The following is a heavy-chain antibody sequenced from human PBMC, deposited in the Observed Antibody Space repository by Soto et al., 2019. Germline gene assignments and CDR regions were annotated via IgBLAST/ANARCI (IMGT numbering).Heavy chain of an antibody. D-gene: IGHD3-22*01. J-gene: IGHJ4*02. Sequence: GGSLRLSCAASGFTFSSYGMHWVRQAPGKGLEWVAVVWYDGSNKYYADSVKGRFTISRDNSKKTVYLQMNSLRAEDTAVYYCAKDPEGYYDSSGYYTYFDYWGQGTLVTVSS. V-gene: IGHV3-33*06. CDR2: VWYDGSNK. CDR1: GFTFSSYG. CDR3: AKDPEGYYDSSGYYTYFDY.